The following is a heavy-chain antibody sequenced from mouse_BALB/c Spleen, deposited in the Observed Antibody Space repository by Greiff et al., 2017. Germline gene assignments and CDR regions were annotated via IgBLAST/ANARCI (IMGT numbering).Heavy chain of an antibody. CDR1: GYTFTSYW. V-gene: IGHV1-69*02. Sequence: QVQLQQPGAELVRPGASVKLSCKASGYTFTSYWINWVKQRPGQGLEWIGNIYPSDSYTNYNQKFKDKATLTVDKSSSTAYMQLSSPTSEDSAVYYCTSGLSFAYWGQGTLVTVSA. CDR3: TSGLSFAY. CDR2: IYPSDSYT. D-gene: IGHD3-1*01. J-gene: IGHJ3*01.